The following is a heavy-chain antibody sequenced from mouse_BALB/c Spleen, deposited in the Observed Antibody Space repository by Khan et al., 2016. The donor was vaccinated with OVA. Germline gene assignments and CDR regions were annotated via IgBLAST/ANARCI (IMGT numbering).Heavy chain of an antibody. D-gene: IGHD4-1*01. J-gene: IGHJ3*01. CDR3: TISNLDGAWFAY. Sequence: EVQLQQSGTVLARPGASVKMSCKASGYTFTSYWMHWVKQRPGQGLEWIGDIYPGNTDTNYNQKFKGKAKLTAVTSTSTAYMELSSLTNEDSAGYYCTISNLDGAWFAYWGQGTLVTVSA. CDR2: IYPGNTDT. CDR1: GYTFTSYW. V-gene: IGHV1-5*01.